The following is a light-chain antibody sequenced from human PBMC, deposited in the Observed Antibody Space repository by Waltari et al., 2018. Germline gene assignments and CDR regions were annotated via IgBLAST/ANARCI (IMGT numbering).Light chain of an antibody. J-gene: IGLJ2*01. Sequence: QSVLTQPPSVSGAPGQRVTISCTGSSSNIGAGYDVHWYQQLPGTAPKLLIYGNSNRPSGFPALFAGSRSGTSASLAITGLQAEDEADYYCQSYDSSLSGSVVFGGGTKLTVL. CDR1: SSNIGAGYD. CDR3: QSYDSSLSGSVV. V-gene: IGLV1-40*01. CDR2: GNS.